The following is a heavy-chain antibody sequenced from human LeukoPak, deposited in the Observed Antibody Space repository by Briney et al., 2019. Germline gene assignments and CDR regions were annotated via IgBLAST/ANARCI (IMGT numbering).Heavy chain of an antibody. CDR3: ARELGSDCSINSCSLAY. J-gene: IGHJ4*02. CDR2: IYNIGST. D-gene: IGHD2-2*01. CDR1: GFTVSTNF. V-gene: IGHV3-66*03. Sequence: QPGGSLRLSCAASGFTVSTNFMSWVRQAPGKGLEWVSVIYNIGSTYYSDSVKGRFTISRDNSKNTLYLQMSSLRPEDTAVYYCARELGSDCSINSCSLAYWGQGALVTVSS.